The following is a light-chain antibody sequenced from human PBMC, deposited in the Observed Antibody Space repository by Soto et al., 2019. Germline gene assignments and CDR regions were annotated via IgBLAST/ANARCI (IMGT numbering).Light chain of an antibody. CDR1: QSISSY. J-gene: IGKJ4*01. CDR2: AAS. CDR3: QQSSSTPLT. Sequence: DLQMTQSPSSLSASVGDRVTITCRASQSISSYLNWYQQKPGKAPKLLIYAASSLQSGVPSRFSGSGSGTDFTLTISSLQPEDFATYYCQQSSSTPLTFCGGTKVEIK. V-gene: IGKV1-39*01.